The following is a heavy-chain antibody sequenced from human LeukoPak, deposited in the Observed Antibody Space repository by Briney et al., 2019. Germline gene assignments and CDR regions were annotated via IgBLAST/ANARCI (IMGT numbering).Heavy chain of an antibody. CDR3: ARDGYTYGQVDY. J-gene: IGHJ4*02. CDR2: INPNSGGT. CDR1: GHTFTNYY. V-gene: IGHV1-2*02. Sequence: ASVTVSCKASGHTFTNYYWHWVRQAPGQGLEWMGWINPNSGGTNYAQKFQGRVTMTRETSVSTAYMELSGLTSDDTAVYYCARDGYTYGQVDYWGQGTQVTVSS. D-gene: IGHD5-18*01.